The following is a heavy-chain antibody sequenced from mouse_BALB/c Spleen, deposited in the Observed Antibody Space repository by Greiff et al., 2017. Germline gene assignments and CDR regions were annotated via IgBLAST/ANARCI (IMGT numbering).Heavy chain of an antibody. CDR2: IRNKANGYTT. CDR3: ARDGDGNYAFAY. Sequence: DVMLVESGGGLVQPGGSLRLSCATSGFTFTDYYMSWVRQPPGKALEWLCFIRNKANGYTTEYSASVKGRFTISRDNSQSILYLQMNTLRAEDSATYYCARDGDGNYAFAYWGQGTLVTVSA. D-gene: IGHD2-1*01. J-gene: IGHJ3*01. V-gene: IGHV7-3*02. CDR1: GFTFTDYY.